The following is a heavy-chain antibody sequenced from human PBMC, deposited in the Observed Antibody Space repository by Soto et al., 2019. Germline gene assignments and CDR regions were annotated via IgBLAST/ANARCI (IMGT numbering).Heavy chain of an antibody. CDR3: EAEQTQVP. CDR2: IVVGSGNT. J-gene: IGHJ5*02. V-gene: IGHV1-58*01. Sequence: GASVXVSCKASGFTFTSSAVQWVRQARGQRLEWIGWIVVGSGNTNYAQKFQERVTITRDMSTRTAYMELSSLRSEDTAVSSCEAEQTQVPWGQGALVSVST. CDR1: GFTFTSSA.